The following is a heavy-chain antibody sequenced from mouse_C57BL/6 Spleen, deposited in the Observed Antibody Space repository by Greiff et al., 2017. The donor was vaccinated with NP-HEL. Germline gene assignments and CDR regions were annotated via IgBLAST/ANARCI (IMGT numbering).Heavy chain of an antibody. CDR1: GFTFSSYG. CDR2: ISRGGSYT. V-gene: IGHV5-6*01. D-gene: IGHD6-2*01. J-gene: IGHJ2*01. CDR3: ARDSLGGSYFDD. Sequence: EVMLVEPGGDLVKPGASLKLSCAASGFTFSSYGMPWVRQTPDQRLEWVATISRGGSYTYYPDSVKGQCTITRDKAKNTLYLQMSSLKSEDTAMYYCARDSLGGSYFDDWGQGTTLTVSS.